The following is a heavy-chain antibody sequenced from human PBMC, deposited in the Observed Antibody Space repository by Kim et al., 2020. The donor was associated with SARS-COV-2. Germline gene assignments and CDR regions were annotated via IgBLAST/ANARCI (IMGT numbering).Heavy chain of an antibody. CDR2: IRSKANSYAT. Sequence: GGSLRLSCAASGFTFSGSAMHWVRQASGKGLEWVGRIRSKANSYATAYAASVKGRFTISRDDSKNTAYLQMNSLKTEDTAVYYCTRLGGHSSWNVNYWGQGTLVTVSS. CDR1: GFTFSGSA. J-gene: IGHJ4*02. CDR3: TRLGGHSSWNVNY. D-gene: IGHD6-13*01. V-gene: IGHV3-73*01.